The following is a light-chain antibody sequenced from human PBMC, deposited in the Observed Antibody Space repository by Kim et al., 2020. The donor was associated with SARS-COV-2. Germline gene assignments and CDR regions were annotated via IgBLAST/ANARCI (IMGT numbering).Light chain of an antibody. J-gene: IGLJ1*01. CDR2: SNT. CDR1: RSNIGSNT. Sequence: GQRVTISCSGSRSNIGSNTVNWYQQLPGTAPTLLIYSNTQRPSRVPDRFSGSKSGASASLAISGLQSEDEADYYCAAWDDSLNGLVFGTGTKVTVL. CDR3: AAWDDSLNGLV. V-gene: IGLV1-44*01.